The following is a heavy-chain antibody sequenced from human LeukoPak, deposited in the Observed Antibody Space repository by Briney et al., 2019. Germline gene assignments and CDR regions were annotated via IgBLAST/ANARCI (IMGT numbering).Heavy chain of an antibody. CDR1: GFTFSSST. V-gene: IGHV3-23*01. D-gene: IGHD6-19*01. J-gene: IGHJ4*02. CDR2: IDYTGDTT. Sequence: PGGYLRLYCAAPGFTFSSSTMTWLRQAPGKGPQWVSSIDYTGDTTYYADSVKGRFTISRDNSDNTLYLQMNSLRVEDTAVYYCAKDLYSSIPSVYWGQGTLVTVSS. CDR3: AKDLYSSIPSVY.